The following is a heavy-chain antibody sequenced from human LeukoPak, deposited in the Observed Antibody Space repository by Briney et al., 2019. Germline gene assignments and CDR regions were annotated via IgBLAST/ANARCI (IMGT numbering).Heavy chain of an antibody. CDR2: INSSGSTI. CDR1: GFTFSSCE. J-gene: IGHJ4*02. Sequence: GGSLRLSCAASGFTFSSCEMNRVRQAPGEGLEWGSYINSSGSTIYYADSVKGRFTISRDNAKNSLYLQMNSLRAEDTAVYYCARDPEYSGYDDEGDYWGQGTLVTVSS. D-gene: IGHD5-12*01. V-gene: IGHV3-48*03. CDR3: ARDPEYSGYDDEGDY.